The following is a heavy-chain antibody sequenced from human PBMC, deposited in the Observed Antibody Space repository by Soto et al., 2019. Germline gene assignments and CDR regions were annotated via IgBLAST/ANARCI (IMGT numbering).Heavy chain of an antibody. CDR2: IYWDDDK. D-gene: IGHD3-22*01. CDR3: ARPYDRSVNYYGYFDY. V-gene: IGHV2-5*02. Sequence: QITLKESGPTLVKPTQTLTLTCTFSGFSLSNTGVGVGWIRQPPGKALEWLALIYWDDDKRYSPALKSRLTIATDTSKRQVVLTMTSLDPVYTATYYRARPYDRSVNYYGYFDYWGQGTLVTVSS. CDR1: GFSLSNTGVG. J-gene: IGHJ4*02.